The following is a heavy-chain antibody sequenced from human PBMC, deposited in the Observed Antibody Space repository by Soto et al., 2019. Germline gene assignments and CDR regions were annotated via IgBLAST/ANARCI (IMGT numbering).Heavy chain of an antibody. Sequence: SQTLSLTCAISGDSVSSNSAAWNWIRQSPSRGLEWLGRTYYRSKWYNDYAVSVKSRITINPDTSKNQFSLQLNSVTPEDTAVYYCASSKGYCSGGSCYHFDYWGQGTLVTVS. V-gene: IGHV6-1*01. CDR1: GDSVSSNSAA. J-gene: IGHJ4*02. CDR3: ASSKGYCSGGSCYHFDY. D-gene: IGHD2-15*01. CDR2: TYYRSKWYN.